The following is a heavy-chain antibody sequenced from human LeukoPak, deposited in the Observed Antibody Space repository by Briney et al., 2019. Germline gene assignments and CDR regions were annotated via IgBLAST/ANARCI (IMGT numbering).Heavy chain of an antibody. Sequence: GGSLRLSCAASGFTFSGSAMHWVRQASGKGLEWVGRIRSKTNSYATSYAASVKGRFALSRDDSKNTAYLQMNSLRAEDTAIYYCATYRQVLLPFESWGQGTLVTVSS. D-gene: IGHD2-8*02. CDR2: IRSKTNSYAT. J-gene: IGHJ4*02. CDR1: GFTFSGSA. CDR3: ATYRQVLLPFES. V-gene: IGHV3-73*01.